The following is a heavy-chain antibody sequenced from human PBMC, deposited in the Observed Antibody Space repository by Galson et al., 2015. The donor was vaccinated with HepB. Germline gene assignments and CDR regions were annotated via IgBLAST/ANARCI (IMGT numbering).Heavy chain of an antibody. D-gene: IGHD3-22*01. CDR3: AKDMATMIVVAYDY. J-gene: IGHJ4*02. CDR2: ISYDGSNK. CDR1: GFTFSSYG. V-gene: IGHV3-30*18. Sequence: SLRLSCAASGFTFSSYGMHWVRQAPGKGLEWVAVISYDGSNKYYAVSVKGRFTISRDNSKNTLYLQMNSLRAEDTAVYYCAKDMATMIVVAYDYWGQGTLVTVSS.